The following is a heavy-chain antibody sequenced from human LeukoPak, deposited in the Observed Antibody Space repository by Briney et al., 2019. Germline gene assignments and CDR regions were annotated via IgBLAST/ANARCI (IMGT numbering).Heavy chain of an antibody. J-gene: IGHJ5*02. CDR2: IYYSGST. D-gene: IGHD3-10*01. V-gene: IGHV4-39*01. Sequence: PSETLSLTCTVSGGSISSSSYYWGWIRQPPGKGLEWIGSIYYSGSTYYNPSLKSRVTISVDTSKNQFSLKLSSVTAPDTAVYYCARHGPSGSYEDWFDPWGQGTLVTVSS. CDR3: ARHGPSGSYEDWFDP. CDR1: GGSISSSSYY.